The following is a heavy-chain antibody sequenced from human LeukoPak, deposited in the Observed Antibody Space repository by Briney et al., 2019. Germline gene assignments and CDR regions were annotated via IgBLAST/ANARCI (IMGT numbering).Heavy chain of an antibody. CDR2: INAGNGNT. CDR1: GYTFTSYA. V-gene: IGHV1-3*01. D-gene: IGHD2-2*01. CDR3: ARDATLGYCSSTSCYEEDWFDP. J-gene: IGHJ5*02. Sequence: ASVKVSCKASGYTFTSYAMHWVRQAPGQRLEWMGWINAGNGNTEYSQKFQGRVTITRDTSASTAYMELSSLRSEDTAVYYCARDATLGYCSSTSCYEEDWFDPWGQGTLVTVSS.